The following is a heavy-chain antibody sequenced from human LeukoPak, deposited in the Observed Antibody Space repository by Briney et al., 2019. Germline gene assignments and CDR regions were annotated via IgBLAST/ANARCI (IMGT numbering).Heavy chain of an antibody. CDR1: GYTFTGYY. D-gene: IGHD6-19*01. J-gene: IGHJ4*02. CDR3: ARATPGIAVANY. Sequence: ASVKVSCKASGYTFTGYYMHWVRQAPGQGLEWMGRINPNGGGTNYAQKFQGRVTMTRDTSISTAYMELSRLRSDDTAVYYCARATPGIAVANYWGQGTLVTVSS. CDR2: INPNGGGT. V-gene: IGHV1-2*06.